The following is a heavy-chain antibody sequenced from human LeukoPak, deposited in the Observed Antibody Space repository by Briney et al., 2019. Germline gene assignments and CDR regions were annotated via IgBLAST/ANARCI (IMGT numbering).Heavy chain of an antibody. D-gene: IGHD4-17*01. CDR3: ARGEARNDFGDW. CDR2: IYSGGST. Sequence: GSLRLSCAASGFTVSSNYMSWLRQAPGKGLEWVSVIYSGGSTYYADSVKGRFTISRDNSKNTLYLQMNSLRAEDTAVYYCARGEARNDFGDWWGQGTLVTVSS. V-gene: IGHV3-53*01. J-gene: IGHJ4*02. CDR1: GFTVSSNY.